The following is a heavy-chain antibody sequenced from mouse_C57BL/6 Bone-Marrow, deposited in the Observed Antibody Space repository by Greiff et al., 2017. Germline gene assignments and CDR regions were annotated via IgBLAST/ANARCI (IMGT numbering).Heavy chain of an antibody. J-gene: IGHJ3*01. CDR2: IYPRSGNT. V-gene: IGHV1-81*01. CDR1: GYTFTSYG. Sequence: VHLVESGAELARPGASVKLSCKASGYTFTSYGISWVKQRTGQGLEWIGEIYPRSGNTYYNEKFKGKATLTADKSSSTAYMELRSLTSEDSAVYFCAVRQLRLPFAYWGQGTLVTVSA. D-gene: IGHD3-2*02. CDR3: AVRQLRLPFAY.